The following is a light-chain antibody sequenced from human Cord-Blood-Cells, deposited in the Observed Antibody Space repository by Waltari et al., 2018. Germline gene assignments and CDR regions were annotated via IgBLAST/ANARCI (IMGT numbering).Light chain of an antibody. CDR2: DVS. Sequence: QSALTQPRSVSGSPGQSVTISCTGTSSDVGGYNYVSWYQQHPGKAPKLMIYDVSKRPSGFPDRFSGSKSGNTASLTISGLQAEDEADYYCCSYAGRYVFGTGTKVTVL. CDR1: SSDVGGYNY. CDR3: CSYAGRYV. V-gene: IGLV2-11*01. J-gene: IGLJ1*01.